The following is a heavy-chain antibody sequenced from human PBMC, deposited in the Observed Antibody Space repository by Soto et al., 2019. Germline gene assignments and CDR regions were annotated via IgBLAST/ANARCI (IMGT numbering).Heavy chain of an antibody. V-gene: IGHV3-30*03. CDR1: GFTFSSYG. CDR2: IAYDGSNK. D-gene: IGHD3-22*01. J-gene: IGHJ4*02. CDR3: ATQIVVPHEGYYFDY. Sequence: QVQLVESGGGVVQPGRSLRLSCAASGFTFSSYGMHWVRQAPGKGLEWVAVIAYDGSNKYYAASVKGRFTISRDNSKNTLYLQMNRLSAEDTAVYYCATQIVVPHEGYYFDYWGQGTLVTVSS.